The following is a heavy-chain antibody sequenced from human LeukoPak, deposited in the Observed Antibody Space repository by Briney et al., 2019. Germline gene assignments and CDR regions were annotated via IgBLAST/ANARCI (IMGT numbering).Heavy chain of an antibody. V-gene: IGHV3-23*01. D-gene: IGHD7-27*01. Sequence: PGGSLRLSCAASGFTFSNFAIRWVRQVPGKGLEWVSSIDGSGDKTHYPDSVRGRFTVSRDNSKNTLYLQMNSLRVEDPATYFCAKVQFNWGPIDYWGQGTPVIVSS. J-gene: IGHJ4*02. CDR3: AKVQFNWGPIDY. CDR1: GFTFSNFA. CDR2: IDGSGDKT.